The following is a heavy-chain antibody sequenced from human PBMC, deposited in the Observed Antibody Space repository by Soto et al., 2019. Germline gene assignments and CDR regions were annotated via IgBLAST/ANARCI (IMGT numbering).Heavy chain of an antibody. CDR3: ARDGSTLSYGLDV. CDR1: GGSISSGGYY. J-gene: IGHJ6*04. D-gene: IGHD6-13*01. V-gene: IGHV4-31*03. Sequence: QVQLQESGPGLVKPSQTLSLTCTVSGGSISSGGYYWSWIRQHPGQGLEWIGYIYYSGSTYYNPSLKSRVTISVDTPKNQFSLKLSSVTAADTAVYYCARDGSTLSYGLDVWGKGTTVTVSS. CDR2: IYYSGST.